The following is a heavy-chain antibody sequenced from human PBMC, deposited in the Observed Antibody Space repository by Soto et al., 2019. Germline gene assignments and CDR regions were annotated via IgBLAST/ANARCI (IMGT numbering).Heavy chain of an antibody. V-gene: IGHV4-59*01. CDR3: ARGYCSSTLCSIWGTWFDP. CDR2: IYYSGRT. J-gene: IGHJ5*02. D-gene: IGHD2-2*01. CDR1: GGSISSYY. Sequence: QVQLQESGPGLVKPSETLSLTCTVSGGSISSYYWSWIRQPPGKGLEWIGYIYYSGRTNYNPSLKSRVTLTVATSKNQFSLKLSSVTAADTAVYSCARGYCSSTLCSIWGTWFDPWGQGTLVNVSS.